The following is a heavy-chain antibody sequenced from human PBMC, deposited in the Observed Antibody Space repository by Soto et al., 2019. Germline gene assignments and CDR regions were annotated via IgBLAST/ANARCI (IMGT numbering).Heavy chain of an antibody. D-gene: IGHD5-12*01. CDR3: ARRGTLSGRDAFDV. J-gene: IGHJ3*01. CDR1: GYYSSSYW. CDR2: VYVSDSET. V-gene: IGHV5-51*01. Sequence: GESLKISCRGSGYYSSSYWIAWVRQMSGKGLEWLGSVYVSDSETKYSPSFQGQVTISADKYTNTAYLYWSSLKASDTAMHYCARRGTLSGRDAFDVWGEGTMVTVSS.